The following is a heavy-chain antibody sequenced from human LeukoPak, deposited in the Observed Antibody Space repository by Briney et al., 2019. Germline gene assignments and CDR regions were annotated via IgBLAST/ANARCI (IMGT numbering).Heavy chain of an antibody. J-gene: IGHJ4*02. CDR1: GYTFTSYG. V-gene: IGHV1-18*01. CDR3: ARDRVTIWSGYQNFDY. CDR2: VSPYNGNT. Sequence: SVKVSCKASGYTFTSYGINWVRQAPGQGLEWMGWVSPYNGNTNYAQKLQGRVTMTTDTSTSTAYMELRSLRSDDTAVYYCARDRVTIWSGYQNFDYWGQGTLVTVSS. D-gene: IGHD3-3*01.